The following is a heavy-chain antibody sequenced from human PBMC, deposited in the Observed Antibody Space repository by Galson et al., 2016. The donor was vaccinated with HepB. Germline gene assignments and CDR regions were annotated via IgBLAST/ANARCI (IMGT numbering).Heavy chain of an antibody. CDR1: GGSISSGDYY. CDR2: IYYSGST. D-gene: IGHD5-24*01. V-gene: IGHV4-30-4*01. Sequence: TLSLTCTVSGGSISSGDYYWTWIRQTPEGLEWIGNIYYSGSTSYTPSLKSRVSISVDASKNQFSLRLTSVTAADTAVYFCARDRGMASIVSSASDGCDIWGQGAMVTVTS. CDR3: ARDRGMASIVSSASDGCDI. J-gene: IGHJ3*02.